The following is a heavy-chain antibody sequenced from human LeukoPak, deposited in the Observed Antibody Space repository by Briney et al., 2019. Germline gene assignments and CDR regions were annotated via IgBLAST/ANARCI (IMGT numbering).Heavy chain of an antibody. V-gene: IGHV1-46*01. Sequence: ASVKASCKASGYTFTSFYIHWVRQAPGQGLEWMGIINPSDGSTSYAQKFQGRVTMTRDTSTSTVYIELSSLRSEDTAMYYCARATVTMDVWGQGTTVTVSS. CDR3: ARATVTMDV. D-gene: IGHD4-17*01. J-gene: IGHJ6*02. CDR2: INPSDGST. CDR1: GYTFTSFY.